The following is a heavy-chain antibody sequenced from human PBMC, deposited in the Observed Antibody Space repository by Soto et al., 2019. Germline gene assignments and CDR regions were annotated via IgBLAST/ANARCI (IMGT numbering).Heavy chain of an antibody. J-gene: IGHJ6*02. V-gene: IGHV1-69*12. CDR1: GGTFSSSA. CDR2: IIPLFRTP. D-gene: IGHD4-4*01. CDR3: ARDNDRLQLGGNYYYIRDV. Sequence: QVQLVQSGAEMKEPGSSVKVSCKTSGGTFSSSAISWLRQAPGQGLEWMGGIIPLFRTPDYAQKFQGRVTIAADESTSTAYMERSSLRSEDTAVYYCARDNDRLQLGGNYYYIRDVWGLGTTITVSS.